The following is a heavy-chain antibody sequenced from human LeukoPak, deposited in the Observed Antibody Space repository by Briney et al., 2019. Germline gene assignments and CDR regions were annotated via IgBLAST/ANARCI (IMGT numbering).Heavy chain of an antibody. Sequence: GGSLRLSCAASGFTFSSYAMSWVRQAPGKGLEWVSGISWNSGSIGYADSVKGRFTISRDNAKNSLYLQMNSLRAEDTALYYCAKAPRCSSTSCYYYYYGMDVWGQGTTVTVSS. CDR3: AKAPRCSSTSCYYYYYGMDV. J-gene: IGHJ6*02. V-gene: IGHV3-9*01. D-gene: IGHD2-2*01. CDR2: ISWNSGSI. CDR1: GFTFSSYA.